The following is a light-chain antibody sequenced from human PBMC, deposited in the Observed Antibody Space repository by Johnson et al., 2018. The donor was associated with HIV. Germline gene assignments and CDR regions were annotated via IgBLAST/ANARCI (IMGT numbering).Light chain of an antibody. Sequence: QSILTQPPSVSAAPAQKVTISCSGSSSNIGNNFVSWYQQLPGTAPKLLIYANNKRPSGIADRFSGSKSGTSATLGITGLQTGDEADYYCGTLDNGLSGYVFGSGTKVTVL. CDR3: GTLDNGLSGYV. CDR2: ANN. CDR1: SSNIGNNF. V-gene: IGLV1-51*02. J-gene: IGLJ1*01.